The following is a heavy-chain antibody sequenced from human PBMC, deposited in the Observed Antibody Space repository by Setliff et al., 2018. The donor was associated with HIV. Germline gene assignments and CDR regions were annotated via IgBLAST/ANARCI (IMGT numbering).Heavy chain of an antibody. J-gene: IGHJ6*03. Sequence: ASVKVSCKASGYTFTKYGISWVRQAPGQGLEWLGWINTNTENPTYAQGFTGRFVFSLDTSVSAAFLQISSLKAEDTAVYYCARAQAQLRVYYMDVWGKGTTVTV. CDR1: GYTFTKYG. V-gene: IGHV7-4-1*02. D-gene: IGHD3-16*01. CDR3: ARAQAQLRVYYMDV. CDR2: INTNTENP.